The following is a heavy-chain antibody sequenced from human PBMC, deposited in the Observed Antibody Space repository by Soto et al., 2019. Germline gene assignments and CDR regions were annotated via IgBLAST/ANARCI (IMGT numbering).Heavy chain of an antibody. V-gene: IGHV3-48*02. J-gene: IGHJ4*02. CDR2: IASSGTPI. CDR3: TREGI. Sequence: GSLRLSCAASGFTFSDYAMNWVRQVPGKGLEWISQIASSGTPIYYADSVRGRFTISRDNAENSLYLQMNSLRDEDTAVYFCTREGIWGQGTLVTVSS. CDR1: GFTFSDYA.